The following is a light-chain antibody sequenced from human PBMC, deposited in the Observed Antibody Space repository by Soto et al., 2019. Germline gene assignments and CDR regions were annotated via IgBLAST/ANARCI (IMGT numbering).Light chain of an antibody. V-gene: IGKV3-15*01. CDR3: QQYNNWPPGT. J-gene: IGKJ3*01. CDR1: QGIGST. Sequence: EIVMTQSPATLSVSPGEGATLSCRASQGIGSTLAWYQQKPGQTPRLLIYDTSIRATGVPARFRGSASGTEFTLTITSLQSEDFAVYYCQQYNNWPPGTFGPGTKVDIK. CDR2: DTS.